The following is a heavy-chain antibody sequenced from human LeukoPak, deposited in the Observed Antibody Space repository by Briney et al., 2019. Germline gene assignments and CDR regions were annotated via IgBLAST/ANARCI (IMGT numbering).Heavy chain of an antibody. V-gene: IGHV3-53*01. CDR3: AKWELLDSAFDI. J-gene: IGHJ3*02. Sequence: GGSLRLSCAASGFTFSSYSMNWVRQAPGEGLEWVSVIYSGGSTYYADSVKGRFTISRDNSKNTLYLQMNSLRAEDTAVYYCAKWELLDSAFDIWGQGTMVTVSS. CDR1: GFTFSSYS. D-gene: IGHD1-26*01. CDR2: IYSGGST.